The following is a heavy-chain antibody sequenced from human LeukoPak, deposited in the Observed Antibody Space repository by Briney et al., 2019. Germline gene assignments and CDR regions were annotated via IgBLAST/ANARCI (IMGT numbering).Heavy chain of an antibody. J-gene: IGHJ4*02. CDR3: ASQPTSVIGVDY. D-gene: IGHD4-11*01. V-gene: IGHV4-39*01. CDR2: INYSGTT. CDR1: GGSISDGSYY. Sequence: SETLSLTCTVSGGSISDGSYYWGWIRQPPGKGLEWIGSINYSGTTYYNPSLKSRVTISLDTSKNQFSLQLNSATASDTAVFYRASQPTSVIGVDYWGQGILVTVSS.